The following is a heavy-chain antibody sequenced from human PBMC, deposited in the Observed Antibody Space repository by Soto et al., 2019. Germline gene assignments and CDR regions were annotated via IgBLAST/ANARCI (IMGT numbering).Heavy chain of an antibody. J-gene: IGHJ6*02. D-gene: IGHD1-20*01. CDR2: INPNSGGT. Sequence: VASVKVSCKASGYTFTGCYMHWVRQAPGQGLEWMGWINPNSGGTNYAQKFQGWVTMTRDTSISTAYMELSRLRSDDTAVYYCARDLGITGTQNYYYYGMDVWGQGTTVTVSS. CDR1: GYTFTGCY. CDR3: ARDLGITGTQNYYYYGMDV. V-gene: IGHV1-2*04.